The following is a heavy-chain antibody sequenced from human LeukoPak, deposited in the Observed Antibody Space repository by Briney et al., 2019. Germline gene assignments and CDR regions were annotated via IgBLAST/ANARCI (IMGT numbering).Heavy chain of an antibody. CDR2: ISGSGGST. D-gene: IGHD6-13*01. V-gene: IGHV3-23*01. J-gene: IGHJ5*02. CDR1: GFSFSSYA. Sequence: GGSLRLSCAASGFSFSSYAMSWVRQAPGKGLEWVSAISGSGGSTYYADSVKGRFTISRDNSKNTLYLQMNSLRAEDTAVYYCAKDPSLGSSSPWGQGTLVTVSS. CDR3: AKDPSLGSSSP.